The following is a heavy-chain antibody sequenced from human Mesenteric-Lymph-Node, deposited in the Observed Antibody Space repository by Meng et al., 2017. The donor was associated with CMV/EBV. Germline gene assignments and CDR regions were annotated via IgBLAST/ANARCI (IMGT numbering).Heavy chain of an antibody. D-gene: IGHD3-3*01. J-gene: IGHJ5*01. CDR2: INPSGGST. Sequence: ASVKVSCKASGYTFTNYYMHWVRQAPGQGLEWMGIINPSGGSTNYAQKFQGRITMTRDTSTSTVYMDLSSLRSEDTAVYYCARDGTPYHDFSSGYRHWFGSWGQGTLVTVSS. CDR3: ARDGTPYHDFSSGYRHWFGS. V-gene: IGHV1-46*01. CDR1: GYTFTNYY.